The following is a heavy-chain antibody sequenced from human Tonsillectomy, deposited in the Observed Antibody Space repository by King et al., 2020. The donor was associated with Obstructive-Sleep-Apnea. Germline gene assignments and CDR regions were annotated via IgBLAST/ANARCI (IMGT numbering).Heavy chain of an antibody. CDR2: IDPSDSYT. CDR1: GYSFTDYW. CDR3: ARPRFGDFYYAMDV. D-gene: IGHD3-10*01. V-gene: IGHV5-10-1*03. Sequence: QLVQSGADVKKPGESLRISCKVSGYSFTDYWISWVRQMPGKGLEWMGRIDPSDSYTNYSPSFQGHVTISADKSISTAYLEWSSLKASDTAMYYCARPRFGDFYYAMDVRGQGTTVTVSS. J-gene: IGHJ6*02.